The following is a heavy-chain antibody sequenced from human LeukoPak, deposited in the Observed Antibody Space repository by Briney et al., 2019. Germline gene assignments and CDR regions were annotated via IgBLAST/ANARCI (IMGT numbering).Heavy chain of an antibody. CDR2: MYYSGST. V-gene: IGHV4-59*08. Sequence: SETLSLTCTVSGGSISSYYWSWIRQPPGKGLEWIAYMYYSGSTNYNPSLKSRVTISVDTSKNQFSLKLSSVTAADTAVYYCARHVRSVSGAAGTRVTGNYFDYWGQGTLVTVSS. CDR3: ARHVRSVSGAAGTRVTGNYFDY. J-gene: IGHJ4*02. D-gene: IGHD6-13*01. CDR1: GGSISSYY.